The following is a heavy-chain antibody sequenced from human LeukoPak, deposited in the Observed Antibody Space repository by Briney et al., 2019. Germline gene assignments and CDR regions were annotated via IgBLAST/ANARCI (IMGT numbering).Heavy chain of an antibody. CDR1: GASISDYY. CDR3: ARDGYYYDSSGYYEKMYYFDY. V-gene: IGHV4-59*12. D-gene: IGHD3-22*01. J-gene: IGHJ4*02. CDR2: IYYSGST. Sequence: SETLSLTCTVSGASISDYYWTWIRQPPGKGLEWVGYIYYSGSTKYSPSLKSRVSISVDTSRNQFSLKLSSVTAADTAVYYCARDGYYYDSSGYYEKMYYFDYWGQGTLVTVSS.